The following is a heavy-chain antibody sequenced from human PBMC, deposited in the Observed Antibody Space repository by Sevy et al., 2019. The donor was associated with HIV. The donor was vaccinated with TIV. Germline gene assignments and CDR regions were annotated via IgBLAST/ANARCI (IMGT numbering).Heavy chain of an antibody. Sequence: GESLKISCKGSGYIFINYWITWVRQMPGKGLEWMGKIDPSDSESKYSPSFQGHVTISADKSSSTAYLQWDSLEASDTAMYYCARLYCTSTSCYLDYWGQRTLVTVSS. CDR3: ARLYCTSTSCYLDY. CDR2: IDPSDSES. D-gene: IGHD2-2*01. V-gene: IGHV5-10-1*01. CDR1: GYIFINYW. J-gene: IGHJ4*02.